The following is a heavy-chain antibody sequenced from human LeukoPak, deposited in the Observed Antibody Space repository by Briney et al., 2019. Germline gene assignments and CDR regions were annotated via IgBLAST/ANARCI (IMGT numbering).Heavy chain of an antibody. D-gene: IGHD5-18*01. CDR2: VSDSSDV. CDR3: ARDGLHTAHFDY. Sequence: GGSLRLSCAASGFTFSTYTMNWVRQAPGKGLEWVSTVSDSSDVHYSDSVKGRFTISRDNARNSLYLQMNSLRDEDTAVYCCARDGLHTAHFDYWGQGTLVTVSS. V-gene: IGHV3-48*02. J-gene: IGHJ4*02. CDR1: GFTFSTYT.